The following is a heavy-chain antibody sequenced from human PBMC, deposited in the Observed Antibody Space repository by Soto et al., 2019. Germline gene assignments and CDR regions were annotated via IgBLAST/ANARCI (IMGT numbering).Heavy chain of an antibody. V-gene: IGHV4-34*01. D-gene: IGHD6-13*01. CDR1: GGSFSGYY. CDR3: ARGLIAAAARAYNWFDP. CDR2: INHSGST. Sequence: SETLSLTCAVYGGSFSGYYWSWIRQPPGKGLEWIGEINHSGSTNYNPSLKSRVTISVDTSKNQFSLKLSSVTAADTAVYYCARGLIAAAARAYNWFDPWGQGTLVTVSS. J-gene: IGHJ5*02.